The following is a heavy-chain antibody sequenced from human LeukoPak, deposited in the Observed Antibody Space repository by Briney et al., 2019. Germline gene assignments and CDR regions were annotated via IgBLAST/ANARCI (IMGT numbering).Heavy chain of an antibody. CDR3: ARTHCSGGSCYSLDY. V-gene: IGHV3-21*01. D-gene: IGHD2-15*01. Sequence: GGSLRLSCAASGFTFSSYSMNWVRQAPGKGLEWVSSISSSSSYIYYADSVKGRFTISRDNAKNSLYLQMNSLRAEDTAVYYCARTHCSGGSCYSLDYWGQGTLVTVSS. J-gene: IGHJ4*02. CDR1: GFTFSSYS. CDR2: ISSSSSYI.